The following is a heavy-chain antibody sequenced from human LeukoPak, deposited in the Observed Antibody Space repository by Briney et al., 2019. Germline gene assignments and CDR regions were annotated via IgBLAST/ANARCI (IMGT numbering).Heavy chain of an antibody. Sequence: TGGSLRLSCAASGFTFSGSTMNWVRQAPGKGLEWVSFISTSSSYIYYADSVRGRFTISRDNAKNSLYLQMNSLRAEDTAVYYCARQQWLDGAYYFDYWGQGTLVTVSS. J-gene: IGHJ4*02. CDR2: ISTSSSYI. D-gene: IGHD6-19*01. V-gene: IGHV3-21*01. CDR3: ARQQWLDGAYYFDY. CDR1: GFTFSGST.